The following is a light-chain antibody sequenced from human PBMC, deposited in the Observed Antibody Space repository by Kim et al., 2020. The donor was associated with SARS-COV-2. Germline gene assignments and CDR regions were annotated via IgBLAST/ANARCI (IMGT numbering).Light chain of an antibody. CDR3: QQYNSYSPA. Sequence: SSSVGDRVPITCRASQSISSWLAWYQQKPGEAPKLLIYDASSLESGVPSRFSGSGSGTEFTLTISSLQPDDFATYYCQQYNSYSPAFGQGTKLEI. J-gene: IGKJ2*01. CDR1: QSISSW. V-gene: IGKV1-5*01. CDR2: DAS.